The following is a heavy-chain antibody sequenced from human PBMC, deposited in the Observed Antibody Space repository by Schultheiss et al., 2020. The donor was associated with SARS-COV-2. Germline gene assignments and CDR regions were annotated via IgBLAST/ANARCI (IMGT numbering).Heavy chain of an antibody. CDR2: IYYSGST. J-gene: IGHJ4*02. Sequence: SETLSLTCTVSGGSISSSSYYWGWIRQPPGKGLEWIGYIYYSGSTYYNPSLKSRVTISVDTSKNQFSLKLSSVTAADTAVYYCAELPLHSPRVYWGQGTLVTVSS. CDR1: GGSISSSSYY. CDR3: AELPLHSPRVY. D-gene: IGHD1-7*01. V-gene: IGHV4-39*07.